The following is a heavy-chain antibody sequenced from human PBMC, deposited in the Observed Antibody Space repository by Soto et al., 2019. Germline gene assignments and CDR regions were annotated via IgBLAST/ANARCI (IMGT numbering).Heavy chain of an antibody. V-gene: IGHV1-24*01. CDR2: FDPEDGET. J-gene: IGHJ4*02. Sequence: ASVKVSCKVSGYSLTELSMHWVRQAPGKGLEWMGGFDPEDGETIYAQKFQGRVTMTEDTSTDTAYMELSSLRSEDTAVYYCATALIVGADTFDYWGQGTLVTVSS. D-gene: IGHD1-26*01. CDR1: GYSLTELS. CDR3: ATALIVGADTFDY.